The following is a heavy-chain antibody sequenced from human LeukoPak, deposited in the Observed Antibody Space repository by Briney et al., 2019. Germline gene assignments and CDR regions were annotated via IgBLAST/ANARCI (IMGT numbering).Heavy chain of an antibody. CDR1: GFTFSSYS. CDR2: ISSSSSYI. Sequence: GGSLRLSCAASGFTFSSYSMNWVRQAPGKGLEWVSSISSSSSYIYYADSVKGRFTISRDNAKNSLYLQMNSLRAEDTAVYYCARDEGDHVPYPNFDYWGQGTLVTVSS. J-gene: IGHJ4*02. CDR3: ARDEGDHVPYPNFDY. D-gene: IGHD1-14*01. V-gene: IGHV3-21*01.